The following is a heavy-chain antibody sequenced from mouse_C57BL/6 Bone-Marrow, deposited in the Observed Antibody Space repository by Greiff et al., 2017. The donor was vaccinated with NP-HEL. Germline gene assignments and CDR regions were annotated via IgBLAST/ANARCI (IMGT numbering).Heavy chain of an antibody. V-gene: IGHV1-15*01. CDR3: TRERPKGFAY. Sequence: QVQLQQSGAELVRPGASVTLSCKASGYTFTDYEMHWVKQTPVHALEWIGAIDPETGGTAYNQKFKGKAILTADKSSSTAYMELRSLTSEDSAVYYCTRERPKGFAYWGQGTLVTVSA. J-gene: IGHJ3*01. CDR1: GYTFTDYE. CDR2: IDPETGGT.